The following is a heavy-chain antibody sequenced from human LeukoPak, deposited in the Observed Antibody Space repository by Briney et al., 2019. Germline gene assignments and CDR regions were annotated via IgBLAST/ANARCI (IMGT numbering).Heavy chain of an antibody. J-gene: IGHJ2*01. D-gene: IGHD7-27*01. Sequence: KPSETLSLTCTVSGGSISSGSYYWSWIRQPARKGLEWIGRIYTSGSTNYNPSLKSRVTISVDTSKNQFSLKLSPVTAADTAVYYCARDPPNWGSHGYFDLWGRGTLVTVSS. CDR2: IYTSGST. V-gene: IGHV4-61*02. CDR1: GGSISSGSYY. CDR3: ARDPPNWGSHGYFDL.